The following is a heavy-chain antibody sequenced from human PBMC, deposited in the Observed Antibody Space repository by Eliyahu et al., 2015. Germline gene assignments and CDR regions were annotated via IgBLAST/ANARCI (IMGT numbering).Heavy chain of an antibody. D-gene: IGHD1-7*01. Sequence: QVQLQESGPGLVKPSETLSLTCXVXGXSXSSYXWSXXRQSPGKGLEWIGYIXYSGSTNYNPSLKSRVTISVDTSKNQFSLKLSSVTAADTAVYYCARARRDEITGTTGAYFDYWGQGTLVTVSS. J-gene: IGHJ4*02. V-gene: IGHV4-59*01. CDR1: GXSXSSYX. CDR2: IXYSGST. CDR3: ARARRDEITGTTGAYFDY.